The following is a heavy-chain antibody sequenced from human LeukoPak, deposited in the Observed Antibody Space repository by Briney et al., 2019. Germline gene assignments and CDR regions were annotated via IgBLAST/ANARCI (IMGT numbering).Heavy chain of an antibody. J-gene: IGHJ6*03. V-gene: IGHV3-30*02. CDR3: AKPDHSGISQYSYYYYYMDV. CDR1: GFTFSSYG. CDR2: IRFDGSNK. D-gene: IGHD1-26*01. Sequence: GGSLRLSCAASGFTFSSYGMHWVRQAPGKGLEWVAFIRFDGSNKYYADSVKGRFTISRDNSKNTLYLQVDSLRLEDTAVYYCAKPDHSGISQYSYYYYYMDVWGKGTTVTVSS.